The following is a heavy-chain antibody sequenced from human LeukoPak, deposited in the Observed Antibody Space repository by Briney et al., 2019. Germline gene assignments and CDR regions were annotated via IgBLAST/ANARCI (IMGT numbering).Heavy chain of an antibody. Sequence: SETLSLTCTVSGGSISGYYWSWIRQPPGKGLEWIGYIYYSGSINYNPSLKSRVTISVDTSKNQVSLKLTSVTAADTAVYYCVRGERLGPDIWGQGTMVAVSS. J-gene: IGHJ3*02. CDR2: IYYSGSI. CDR1: GGSISGYY. V-gene: IGHV4-59*01. D-gene: IGHD3-16*01. CDR3: VRGERLGPDI.